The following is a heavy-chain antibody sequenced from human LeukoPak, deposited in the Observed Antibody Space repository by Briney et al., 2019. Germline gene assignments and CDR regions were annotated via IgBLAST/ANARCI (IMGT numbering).Heavy chain of an antibody. CDR2: MNPNSGNT. D-gene: IGHD1-7*01. CDR1: GYTFTSYD. J-gene: IGHJ6*03. V-gene: IGHV1-8*01. Sequence: EASVKVSCKASGYTFTSYDINWVRQATGQGLEWMGWMNPNSGNTGYAQKFQGRVTMTRNTSISTAYMELSSLRSEDTAVYYCARGVGRNYGSVYYYYYMDVWGKGTTVTVSS. CDR3: ARGVGRNYGSVYYYYYMDV.